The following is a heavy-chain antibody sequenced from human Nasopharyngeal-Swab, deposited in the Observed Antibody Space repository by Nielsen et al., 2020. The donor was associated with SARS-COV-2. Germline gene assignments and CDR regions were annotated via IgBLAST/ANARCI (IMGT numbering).Heavy chain of an antibody. Sequence: GESLKISCAASGFTFGDYYMSWIRQAPGKGLEWVSYISSSGSTIYYADSVKGRFTISRDNAKNSLYLQMNSLRAEDTAVYYCARGGEDYYDSSGYPYYYGMDVWGQGTTVTVSS. V-gene: IGHV3-11*01. J-gene: IGHJ6*02. CDR1: GFTFGDYY. CDR2: ISSSGSTI. D-gene: IGHD3-22*01. CDR3: ARGGEDYYDSSGYPYYYGMDV.